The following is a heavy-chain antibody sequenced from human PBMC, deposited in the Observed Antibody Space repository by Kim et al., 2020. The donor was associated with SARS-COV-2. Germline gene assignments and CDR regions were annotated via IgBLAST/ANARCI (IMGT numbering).Heavy chain of an antibody. Sequence: GGSLRLSCAASGFTFSSYSMNWVRQAPGKGLEWVSSISSSSSYIYYADSVKGRFTISRDNAKNSLYLQMNSLRAEDTAVYYCARDYPRSRAVDIVATIPEQLQRIHYYYYGMDVWGQGTTVTVSS. J-gene: IGHJ6*02. D-gene: IGHD5-12*01. CDR2: ISSSSSYI. CDR1: GFTFSSYS. CDR3: ARDYPRSRAVDIVATIPEQLQRIHYYYYGMDV. V-gene: IGHV3-21*01.